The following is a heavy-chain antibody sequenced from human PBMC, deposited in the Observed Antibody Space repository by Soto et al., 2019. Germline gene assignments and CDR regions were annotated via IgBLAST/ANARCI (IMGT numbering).Heavy chain of an antibody. CDR2: VYYSGST. V-gene: IGHV4-39*01. J-gene: IGHJ5*02. D-gene: IGHD4-4*01. CDR3: ARFNEGPKTTASTHYWGWFDP. Sequence: SETLSLTCTVSGGSISSSTYYWGWIRQPPGEGLDWIGNVYYSGSTYYNPSLKSRVTISVDTSKNQFSLKLNSVTAADTAVYYCARFNEGPKTTASTHYWGWFDPWGQGTLVTVSS. CDR1: GGSISSSTYY.